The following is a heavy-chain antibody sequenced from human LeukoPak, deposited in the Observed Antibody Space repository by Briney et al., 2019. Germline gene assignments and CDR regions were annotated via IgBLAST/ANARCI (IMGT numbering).Heavy chain of an antibody. Sequence: ASVKVSCKASGFTFTSSAMQWVRQARGQRLEWIGWIVVGSGNTNYAQKFQERVTITRDTSISTAYMELSRLRSDDTAVYYCARAYGDYDPTPYDAFDIWGQGTMVTVSS. CDR2: IVVGSGNT. CDR1: GFTFTSSA. J-gene: IGHJ3*02. V-gene: IGHV1-58*02. CDR3: ARAYGDYDPTPYDAFDI. D-gene: IGHD4-17*01.